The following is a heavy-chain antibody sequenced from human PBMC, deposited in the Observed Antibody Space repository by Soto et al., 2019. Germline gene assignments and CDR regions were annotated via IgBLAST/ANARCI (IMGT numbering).Heavy chain of an antibody. V-gene: IGHV3-33*01. D-gene: IGHD3-22*01. Sequence: PGGSLRLSCAASGFTFSSYGMHWVRQAPGKGLEWVAVIWYDGSNKYYADSVKGRFTISRDNSKNTLYLQMNSLRAEDTAVYYCATDYYDSSGYPAFDIWGQGTMVTVSS. CDR3: ATDYYDSSGYPAFDI. CDR1: GFTFSSYG. CDR2: IWYDGSNK. J-gene: IGHJ3*02.